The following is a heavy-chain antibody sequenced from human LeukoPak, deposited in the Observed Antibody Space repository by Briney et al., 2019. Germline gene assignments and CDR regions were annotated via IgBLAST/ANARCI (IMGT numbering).Heavy chain of an antibody. J-gene: IGHJ3*02. CDR1: GFTFSSYE. CDR2: ISSSGGTI. D-gene: IGHD4/OR15-4a*01. Sequence: GGSLRLSCAASGFTFSSYEMNWVRQAPGKGLEWVSYISSSGGTIYYADSVKGRFTISRDNAKNSLYLQMNSLRAEDTAVYYCARATDYGATYAFDIWGQGTMVTVSS. V-gene: IGHV3-48*03. CDR3: ARATDYGATYAFDI.